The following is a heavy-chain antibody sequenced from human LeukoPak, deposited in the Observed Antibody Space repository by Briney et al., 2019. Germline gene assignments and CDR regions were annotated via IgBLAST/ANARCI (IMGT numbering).Heavy chain of an antibody. V-gene: IGHV4-61*02. CDR2: IYTSGST. D-gene: IGHD4-23*01. Sequence: PSQTLSLTCTVSGGSISSGSYYWSWIRQPAGKGLEWIGRIYTSGSTNYNPSLKSRVTISVDTSKNQFSLKLSSVTAADTAVYYCARGFAGTVVTIDYWGQGTLVTVSS. CDR1: GGSISSGSYY. J-gene: IGHJ4*02. CDR3: ARGFAGTVVTIDY.